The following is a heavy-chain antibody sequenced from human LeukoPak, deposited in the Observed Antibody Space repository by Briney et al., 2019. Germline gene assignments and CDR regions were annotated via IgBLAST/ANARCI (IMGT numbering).Heavy chain of an antibody. Sequence: GGSLRFSCAASGFSFSSSWMSWFRQIPGKGLEWLGNKQSDGRQYYDLDAVRRRYRSPSDNAKKPVFLQMNSLRGEDTAVYYYVRDYVGGTYDPDYWGQGTLVTVTS. CDR1: GFSFSSSW. CDR2: KQSDGRQY. J-gene: IGHJ4*02. V-gene: IGHV3-7*01. CDR3: VRDYVGGTYDPDY. D-gene: IGHD3-16*01.